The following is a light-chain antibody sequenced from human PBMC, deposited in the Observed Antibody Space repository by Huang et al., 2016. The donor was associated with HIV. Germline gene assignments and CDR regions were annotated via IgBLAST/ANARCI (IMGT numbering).Light chain of an antibody. CDR1: QRISTW. Sequence: DIQVTQSPSTLSAFVGDRVNITCRTSQRISTWLAWYQQRPGKAPKLLISKASNLETWVTSRFSGNGSGTEFTLTINGLQPDDLATYYCQHQWTFGQGTKVEIK. V-gene: IGKV1-5*03. CDR2: KAS. J-gene: IGKJ1*01. CDR3: QHQWT.